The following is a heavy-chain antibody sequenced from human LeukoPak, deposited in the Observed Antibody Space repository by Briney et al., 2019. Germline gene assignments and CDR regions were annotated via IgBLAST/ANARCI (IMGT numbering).Heavy chain of an antibody. D-gene: IGHD2-2*01. V-gene: IGHV4-4*07. J-gene: IGHJ4*02. CDR1: GGSISSYY. Sequence: SETLSLTCTVSGGSISSYYWSWIRQPAGKGLEWIGRIYTSGSTNYNPSFKSRITMSVDTSKSQFSLKLNSVTAADTAVYYCATRPRDCSSTSCGNGGFFDYWGQGTLVTVSS. CDR2: IYTSGST. CDR3: ATRPRDCSSTSCGNGGFFDY.